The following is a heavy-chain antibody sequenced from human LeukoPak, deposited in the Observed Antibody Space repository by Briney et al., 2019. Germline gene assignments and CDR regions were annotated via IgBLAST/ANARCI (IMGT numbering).Heavy chain of an antibody. CDR3: ARDANGDYGYWFDP. V-gene: IGHV3-11*04. J-gene: IGHJ5*02. CDR2: ISSSGSTI. Sequence: GGSLRLSCAASGFTFSDYYMSWIRQAPGKGLEWVSYISSSGSTIYYADSVKGRFTISRDNAKSSLYLQMNSLGAEDTAVYYCARDANGDYGYWFDPWGQGTLVTVSS. CDR1: GFTFSDYY. D-gene: IGHD4-17*01.